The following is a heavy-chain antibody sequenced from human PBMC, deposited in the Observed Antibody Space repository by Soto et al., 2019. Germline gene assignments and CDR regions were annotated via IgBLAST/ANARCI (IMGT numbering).Heavy chain of an antibody. CDR2: IYPGDSHT. Sequence: PGESLKISCQGSGYSFISYWVAWVRQMPGKGLEWMGIIYPGDSHTRYSPSIQGQVTISVDKSISTAYLQWSSLKASDTAMYYCARAQLVGATTTFDIWGQGTMVTVSS. V-gene: IGHV5-51*01. CDR3: ARAQLVGATTTFDI. J-gene: IGHJ3*02. D-gene: IGHD1-26*01. CDR1: GYSFISYW.